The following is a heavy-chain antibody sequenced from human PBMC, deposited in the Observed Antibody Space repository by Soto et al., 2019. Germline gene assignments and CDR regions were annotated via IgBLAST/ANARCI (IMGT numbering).Heavy chain of an antibody. D-gene: IGHD2-15*01. CDR1: GYTFTTHG. Sequence: QVQLVQSGAEVKKPGASVKVSCKASGYTFTTHGIIWVRQVPGQGLEWMGWVRGDNGHTNYAQSLQGRVTMTTDTSTNTAYMELRSLRSDDPAVYYCARDLGYCRSGTCYREWFDPWGQGTLVTVSS. CDR2: VRGDNGHT. V-gene: IGHV1-18*01. J-gene: IGHJ5*02. CDR3: ARDLGYCRSGTCYREWFDP.